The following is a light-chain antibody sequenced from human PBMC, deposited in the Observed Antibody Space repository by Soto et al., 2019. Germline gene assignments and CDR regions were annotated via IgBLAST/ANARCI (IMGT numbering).Light chain of an antibody. V-gene: IGKV3-11*01. Sequence: EIVLTQSPATLSLSPGERATLSCRASQSVSSYLAWYQQKPGQAPRLLIYDASNMATGIPARFSGSGSGTDFTLTISSLEPEDFAVYYCQQRSNCPPYTFGQGTKLEIK. J-gene: IGKJ2*01. CDR1: QSVSSY. CDR3: QQRSNCPPYT. CDR2: DAS.